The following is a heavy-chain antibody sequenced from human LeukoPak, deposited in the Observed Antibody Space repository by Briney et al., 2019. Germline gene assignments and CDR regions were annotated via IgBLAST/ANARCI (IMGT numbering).Heavy chain of an antibody. Sequence: PGGSLRLSCAASGFTFSSDAMSWVRQAPGKGLEWVSAISGSGGSTYYADSVKGRFTISRDNSKNTLYLQMNSLRAEDTAVYYCAKNYYDSSGYYRWFDPWGQGTLVTASS. V-gene: IGHV3-23*01. D-gene: IGHD3-22*01. J-gene: IGHJ5*02. CDR2: ISGSGGST. CDR1: GFTFSSDA. CDR3: AKNYYDSSGYYRWFDP.